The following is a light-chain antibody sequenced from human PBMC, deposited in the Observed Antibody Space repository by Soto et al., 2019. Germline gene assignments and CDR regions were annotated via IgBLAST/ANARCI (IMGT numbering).Light chain of an antibody. V-gene: IGLV2-23*01. J-gene: IGLJ3*02. CDR3: LVSYNGANWV. Sequence: QSALTQPASVSGSPGQSITISCTGTSSDVGSYNLVSWYQQHPGKAPKLMIYEGSKRPSGVSNRFSGSKSGNTASLTISGLQAEDEADYYCLVSYNGANWVFGGGTKVTVL. CDR2: EGS. CDR1: SSDVGSYNL.